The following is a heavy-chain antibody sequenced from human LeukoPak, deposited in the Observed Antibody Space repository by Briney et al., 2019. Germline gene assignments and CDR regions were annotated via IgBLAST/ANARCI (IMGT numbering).Heavy chain of an antibody. CDR2: IIPIFGTA. CDR1: GGTFSSYA. V-gene: IGHV1-69*06. Sequence: GASVTVSCKASGGTFSSYAISWVRQAPGQGLEWMGGIIPIFGTANYAQKFQGRVTITADKSTSTAYMELSSLRSEDTAVYYCARAALGYCSGGSCYPDYWGQGTLVTVSS. CDR3: ARAALGYCSGGSCYPDY. J-gene: IGHJ4*02. D-gene: IGHD2-15*01.